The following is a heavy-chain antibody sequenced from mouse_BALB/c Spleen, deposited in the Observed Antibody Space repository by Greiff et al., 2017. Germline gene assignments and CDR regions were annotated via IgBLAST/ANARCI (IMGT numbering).Heavy chain of an antibody. CDR3: ARDLTMINAMDY. V-gene: IGHV5-6-3*01. J-gene: IGHJ4*01. Sequence: EVQLVESGGGLVQPGGSLKLSCAASGFTFSSYGMSWVRQTPDKRLELVATINSNGGSTYYPDSVKGRFTISRDNAKNTLYLQMSSLKSEDTAMYYCARDLTMINAMDYWGQGTSVTVSS. D-gene: IGHD2-4*01. CDR1: GFTFSSYG. CDR2: INSNGGST.